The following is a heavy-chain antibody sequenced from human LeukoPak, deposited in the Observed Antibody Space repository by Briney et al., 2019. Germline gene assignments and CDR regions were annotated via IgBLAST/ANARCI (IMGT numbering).Heavy chain of an antibody. Sequence: GGPLRLSCAASGFAVSSNYMSWVRQAPGKGLEWVSVIYRDGRTYYGDSVKGRFTISRDISKNTLFLQMTSLTAEDTALYYCAKVKGWYGEGYFDYWGQGSLVTVSS. CDR1: GFAVSSNY. J-gene: IGHJ4*02. CDR2: IYRDGRT. CDR3: AKVKGWYGEGYFDY. D-gene: IGHD3-10*01. V-gene: IGHV3-53*01.